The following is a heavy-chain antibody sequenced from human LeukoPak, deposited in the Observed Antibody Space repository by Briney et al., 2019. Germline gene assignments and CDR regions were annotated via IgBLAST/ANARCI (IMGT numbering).Heavy chain of an antibody. V-gene: IGHV1-18*01. D-gene: IGHD3-10*01. CDR2: ISAYNGNT. CDR1: GYTFTSYG. CDR3: ARNRYYYGSGNYGVPNWFDP. Sequence: ASVKVSCEASGYTFTSYGISWVRQAPGQGLEWMGWISAYNGNTNYAQKLQGRVTMTTDTSTSTAYMELRSLRSDDTAVYYCARNRYYYGSGNYGVPNWFDPWGQGTLVTVSS. J-gene: IGHJ5*02.